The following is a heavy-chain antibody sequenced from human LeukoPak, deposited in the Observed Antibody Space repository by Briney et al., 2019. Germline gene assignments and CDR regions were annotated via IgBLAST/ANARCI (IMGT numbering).Heavy chain of an antibody. V-gene: IGHV4-59*01. CDR2: IYYSGST. Sequence: PSETLSLTCTVSGGSISSYYWSWIRQPPGKGLEWIGYIYYSGSTNYNPSLKSRVTISVDTSKNQFSLKLSSVTAADTAVYYCARGGWGLLSNWFDPWGQGTLVTVSS. CDR1: GGSISSYY. J-gene: IGHJ5*02. D-gene: IGHD3-16*01. CDR3: ARGGWGLLSNWFDP.